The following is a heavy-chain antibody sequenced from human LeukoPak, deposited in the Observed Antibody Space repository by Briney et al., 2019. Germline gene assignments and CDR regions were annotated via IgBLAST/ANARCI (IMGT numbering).Heavy chain of an antibody. CDR2: INPNSGGT. D-gene: IGHD6-13*01. CDR3: ARAGIDSVGQQLVNSLGYNWFDP. V-gene: IGHV1-2*02. CDR1: GYTFTGYY. Sequence: ASVKVSCKASGYTFTGYYTHWVRQAPGQGLEWMGWINPNSGGTNYAQKFQGRVTMTRDTSISTAYMELSRLRSDDTAVYYCARAGIDSVGQQLVNSLGYNWFDPWGQGTLATVSS. J-gene: IGHJ5*02.